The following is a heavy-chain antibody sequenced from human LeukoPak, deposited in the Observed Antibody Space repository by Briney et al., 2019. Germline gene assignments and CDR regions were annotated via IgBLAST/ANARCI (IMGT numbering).Heavy chain of an antibody. CDR2: ISPNSGGT. Sequence: ASVKVSCKASGYTFTGNYMHWVRQAPGQGLEWMGWISPNSGGTNCAQKFQGRVTMTRDTSSSTAYMELSRLRSDDTAVYYCAREGREYYDSSGYPNWFDPWGQGTLVTVSS. J-gene: IGHJ5*02. V-gene: IGHV1-2*02. CDR1: GYTFTGNY. D-gene: IGHD3-22*01. CDR3: AREGREYYDSSGYPNWFDP.